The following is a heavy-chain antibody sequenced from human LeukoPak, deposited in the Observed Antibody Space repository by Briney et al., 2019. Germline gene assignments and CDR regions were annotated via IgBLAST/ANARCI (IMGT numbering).Heavy chain of an antibody. Sequence: SETLSLTYTVSGGSISSSSYYWGWIRQPPGKGLEWIGSIYYSGSTYYNPSLKSRVTISVDTSKNQFSLKLSSVTAADTAVYYCARHRGGIAVAGTLYWGQGTLVTVSS. V-gene: IGHV4-39*01. D-gene: IGHD6-19*01. J-gene: IGHJ4*02. CDR1: GGSISSSSYY. CDR3: ARHRGGIAVAGTLY. CDR2: IYYSGST.